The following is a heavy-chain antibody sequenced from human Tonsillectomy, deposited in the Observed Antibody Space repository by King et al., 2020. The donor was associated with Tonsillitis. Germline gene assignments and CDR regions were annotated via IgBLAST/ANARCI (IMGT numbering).Heavy chain of an antibody. CDR2: FDLEDGET. CDR3: ATGFNGRKLERNRCGGMDV. J-gene: IGHJ6*02. Sequence: QLVQSGAEVKKPGASVKVSCKVSGYTLTELSMHWVRQAPGKGLEWMGGFDLEDGETIYAQKFEGRVTMTEDTSTDTAYMEMSSLSSEDTAVYYCATGFNGRKLERNRCGGMDVWGQGATVTVSS. CDR1: GYTLTELS. V-gene: IGHV1-24*01. D-gene: IGHD1-1*01.